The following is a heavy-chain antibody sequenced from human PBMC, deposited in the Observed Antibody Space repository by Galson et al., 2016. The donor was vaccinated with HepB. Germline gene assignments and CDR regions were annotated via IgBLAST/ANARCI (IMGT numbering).Heavy chain of an antibody. Sequence: SLRLSCAASGFTFSSAWMNWVRQAPGKGLEWVGRIKSKTDGGTTDYAAPVKGRFTISRDDSKNTLYLQMNSLRAEDTALYYCARGEATVVRGATAADWGQGTLVTVSS. CDR1: GFTFSSAW. CDR3: ARGEATVVRGATAAD. D-gene: IGHD3-10*01. V-gene: IGHV3-15*07. CDR2: IKSKTDGGTT. J-gene: IGHJ4*02.